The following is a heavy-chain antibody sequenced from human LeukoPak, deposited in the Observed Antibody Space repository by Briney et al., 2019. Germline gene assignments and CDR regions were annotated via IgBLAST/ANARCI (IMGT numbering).Heavy chain of an antibody. D-gene: IGHD3-22*01. CDR2: IYYSGST. CDR3: ARGNYYDSSTYYRAFDI. V-gene: IGHV4-59*01. Sequence: SETLSLTCTVSGGSISSYYWSWIRQPPGKGLEWIGYIYYSGSTNYNPSLKSRVTISVNTSKNQFSLKLSSVTAADTAVYYCARGNYYDSSTYYRAFDIWGQGTMVTVSS. J-gene: IGHJ3*02. CDR1: GGSISSYY.